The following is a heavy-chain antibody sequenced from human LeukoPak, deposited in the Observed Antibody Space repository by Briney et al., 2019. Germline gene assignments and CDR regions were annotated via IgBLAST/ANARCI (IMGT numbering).Heavy chain of an antibody. J-gene: IGHJ3*02. CDR2: ITSSGDTI. CDR1: GFTFSDYY. V-gene: IGHV3-11*01. D-gene: IGHD6-13*01. Sequence: GGSLRLSCAASGFTFSDYYMSWVRQAPGRGLEWVSYITSSGDTIYYADSVKGRFTISRDNAKNSLYLQMKSLRAEDTAVYYCARGQQLETNAFDIWGQGTMVTVSS. CDR3: ARGQQLETNAFDI.